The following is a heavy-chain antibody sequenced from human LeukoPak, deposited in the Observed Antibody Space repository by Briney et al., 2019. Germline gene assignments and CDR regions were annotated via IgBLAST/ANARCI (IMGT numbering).Heavy chain of an antibody. V-gene: IGHV1-69*13. J-gene: IGHJ3*02. CDR3: ARDTGYCSGGSCYSHDAFDI. D-gene: IGHD2-15*01. CDR2: IIPIFGTA. CDR1: GGTFSSYA. Sequence: SVKVSCKASGGTFSSYAISWVRQAPGQGLEWMGGIIPIFGTANYAQKFQGRVTITADESTSTAYMELSSLRSEDTAVYYCARDTGYCSGGSCYSHDAFDIWGQGTMVTVSS.